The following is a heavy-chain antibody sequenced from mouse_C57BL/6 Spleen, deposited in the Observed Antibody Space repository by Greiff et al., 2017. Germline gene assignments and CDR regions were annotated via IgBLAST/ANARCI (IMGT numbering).Heavy chain of an antibody. CDR3: ARAYSNYVAYAMDY. CDR2: INPSSGYT. D-gene: IGHD2-5*01. CDR1: GYTFTSYT. Sequence: VKLQESGAELARPGASVKMSCKASGYTFTSYTMHWVKQRPGQGLEWIGYINPSSGYTKYNQKFKDKATLTADKSSSTAYMQLSSLTSEDSAVYYCARAYSNYVAYAMDYWGQGTSVTVSS. J-gene: IGHJ4*01. V-gene: IGHV1-4*01.